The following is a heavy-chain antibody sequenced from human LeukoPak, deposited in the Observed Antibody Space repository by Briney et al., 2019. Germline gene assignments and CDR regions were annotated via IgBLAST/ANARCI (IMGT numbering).Heavy chain of an antibody. CDR1: GFTFSDYH. CDR3: ATRGTYHDY. D-gene: IGHD3-16*02. J-gene: IGHJ4*02. CDR2: MSNGGTTV. V-gene: IGHV3-11*01. Sequence: PGGSLRLSCAASGFTFSDYHMSWIRQAPGKGLEWVSYMSNGGTTVYHADPVKGRFTISRDNAKKSLYLQMNSLRAEDTAVYYCATRGTYHDYWGQGTLVTVSS.